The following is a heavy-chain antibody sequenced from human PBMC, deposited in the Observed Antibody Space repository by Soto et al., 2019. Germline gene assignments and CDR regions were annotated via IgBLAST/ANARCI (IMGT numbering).Heavy chain of an antibody. J-gene: IGHJ3*02. CDR1: GFTFSSYG. D-gene: IGHD3-22*01. CDR2: ISYDGSNK. Sequence: QVQLVESGGGVVQPGRSLRLSCAASGFTFSSYGMHWVRQAPGKGLEWVAVISYDGSNKYYADSVKGRFTISRDNSKNTLYLQINSLRAEDTAVYYCAKGHDSSDWTPFDIWGQGTMVTVSS. CDR3: AKGHDSSDWTPFDI. V-gene: IGHV3-30*18.